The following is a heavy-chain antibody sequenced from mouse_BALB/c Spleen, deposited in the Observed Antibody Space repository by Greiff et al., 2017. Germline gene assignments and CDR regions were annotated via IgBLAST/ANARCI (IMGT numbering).Heavy chain of an antibody. Sequence: DVKLQESGPELVKPGASVKISCKASGYSFTGYFMNWVKQSHGKSLEWIGRINPYNGDTFYNQKFKGKATLTVDKSSSTAHMELLSLTSEDSAVYYCGRENYYGSRSLYYAMDYWGQGTSVTVSS. CDR3: GRENYYGSRSLYYAMDY. J-gene: IGHJ4*01. CDR1: GYSFTGYF. D-gene: IGHD1-1*01. CDR2: INPYNGDT. V-gene: IGHV1-37*01.